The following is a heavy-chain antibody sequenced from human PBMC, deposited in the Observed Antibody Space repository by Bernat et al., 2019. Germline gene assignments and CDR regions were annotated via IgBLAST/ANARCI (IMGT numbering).Heavy chain of an antibody. J-gene: IGHJ3*02. D-gene: IGHD3-10*01. CDR1: GGSISSYY. V-gene: IGHV4-59*01. CDR2: IYYSGST. Sequence: QVQLQESGPGLVKPSETLSLTCTVSGGSISSYYWSWIRQPPGKGLGWIGYIYYSGSTNYNPSLKSRVTISVDTSKNQFSLKLSSVTAADTAVYYCARWPLGAGGDAFDIWGQGTMVTVSS. CDR3: ARWPLGAGGDAFDI.